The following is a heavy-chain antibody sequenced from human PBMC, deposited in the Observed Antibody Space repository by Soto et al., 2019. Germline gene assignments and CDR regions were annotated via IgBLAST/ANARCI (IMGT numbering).Heavy chain of an antibody. D-gene: IGHD6-13*01. CDR2: IIPIFGTA. CDR1: GGTFSSYA. V-gene: IGHV1-69*01. Sequence: QVQLVQSGAEVKKPGSSVKVSCKASGGTFSSYAISWVRQAPGQGLEWMGGIIPIFGTANYAQKFQGRVTITADESTSTAYMELSSLRSEDTAVYYCASLPRSCYWLGSYFDYWGQGTLVTVSS. CDR3: ASLPRSCYWLGSYFDY. J-gene: IGHJ4*02.